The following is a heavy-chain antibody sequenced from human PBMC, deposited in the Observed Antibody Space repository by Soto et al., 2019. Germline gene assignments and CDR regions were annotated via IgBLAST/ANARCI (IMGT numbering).Heavy chain of an antibody. V-gene: IGHV5-10-1*01. D-gene: IGHD5-18*01. CDR2: IDPSDSYT. CDR3: ARLSRDTAMVVYYYYGMDV. CDR1: GYSFTSYW. J-gene: IGHJ6*02. Sequence: GESLKISCKGSGYSFTSYWISWVRQMPGKGLEWMGRIDPSDSYTNYSPSFQGHVTISADKSISTAYLQWSSLKASDTAMYYCARLSRDTAMVVYYYYGMDVWGQGTTVTSP.